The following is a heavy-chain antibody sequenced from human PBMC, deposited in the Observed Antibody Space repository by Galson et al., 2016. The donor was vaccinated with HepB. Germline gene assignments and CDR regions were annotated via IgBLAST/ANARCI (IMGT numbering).Heavy chain of an antibody. J-gene: IGHJ4*02. CDR1: GGSISSYY. D-gene: IGHD4-23*01. CDR3: AREDYDGNGLDY. Sequence: ETLSLTCTVSGGSISSYYWTWIRQPPGKGLEWIGYIYYSGAPNYNPSLKSRVTISVDTSKNQFSQKLSSVTAADTAVYYCAREDYDGNGLDYWGQGTLVTVSS. CDR2: IYYSGAP. V-gene: IGHV4-59*01.